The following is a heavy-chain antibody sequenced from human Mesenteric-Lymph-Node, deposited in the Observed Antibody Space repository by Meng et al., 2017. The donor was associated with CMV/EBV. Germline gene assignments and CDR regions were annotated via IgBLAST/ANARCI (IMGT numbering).Heavy chain of an antibody. CDR1: GGSISSSSYY. Sequence: GSLRLSCTVSGGSISSSSYYWGWIRQPPGKGLEWIGSIYHSGSTYYKTSLKSRVTISIDTSKNQFSLGLNPVTAADTAVYYCARTSSSAYGMDVWGQGTTVTVSS. D-gene: IGHD2-2*01. V-gene: IGHV4-39*07. CDR2: IYHSGST. J-gene: IGHJ6*02. CDR3: ARTSSSAYGMDV.